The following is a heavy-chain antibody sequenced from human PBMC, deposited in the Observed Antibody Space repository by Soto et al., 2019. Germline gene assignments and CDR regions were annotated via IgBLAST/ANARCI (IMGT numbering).Heavy chain of an antibody. CDR2: INPNSGGT. CDR3: ARDMGPVRGASNYGMDV. J-gene: IGHJ6*02. Sequence: GASVKVSCKASGYTFTGYYMHWVRQAPGQGLEWMGWINPNSGGTNYAQKFQGWVTMTRDTSISTAYMELSRLRSDDTAVYYCARDMGPVRGASNYGMDVWGQGTTVTVSS. D-gene: IGHD3-10*01. V-gene: IGHV1-2*04. CDR1: GYTFTGYY.